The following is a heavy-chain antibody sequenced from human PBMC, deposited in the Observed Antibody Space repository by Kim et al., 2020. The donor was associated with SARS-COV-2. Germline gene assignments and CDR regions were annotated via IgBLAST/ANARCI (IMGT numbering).Heavy chain of an antibody. Sequence: PSPQSRVTISVDTAKNRFPLKLSSVTAADTAVYYCARGLAVRGVNWFDPWGQGTLVTVSS. D-gene: IGHD3-10*01. J-gene: IGHJ5*02. CDR3: ARGLAVRGVNWFDP. V-gene: IGHV4-31*02.